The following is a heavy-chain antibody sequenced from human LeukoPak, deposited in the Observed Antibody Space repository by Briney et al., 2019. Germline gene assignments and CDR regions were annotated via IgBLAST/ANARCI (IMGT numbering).Heavy chain of an antibody. D-gene: IGHD3-10*01. CDR3: ASTYYGSGSADN. Sequence: SQTLSLTCTVSGGSISSGSYYWSWIRQPAGKGLEWIGRIYTSGSTNYNPSLKSRVTISVDTSKNQFSLKLSSVTAADTAVYYCASTYYGSGSADNWGQGTLVTVSS. CDR1: GGSISSGSYY. CDR2: IYTSGST. J-gene: IGHJ4*02. V-gene: IGHV4-61*02.